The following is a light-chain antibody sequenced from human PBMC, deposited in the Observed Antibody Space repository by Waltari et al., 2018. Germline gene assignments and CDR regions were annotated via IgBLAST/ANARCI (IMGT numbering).Light chain of an antibody. Sequence: DIVLTQSPDSLALSLGERATISCRSSQSVLSSTNSNNYLAWYQQRPGQPPKLLFDWASSRVSGVPDRFEGIGSGTEFTLAISSLQAEDLAVDYCQQYYTTPCTFGQGTRLEIK. V-gene: IGKV4-1*01. CDR1: QSVLSSTNSNNY. CDR3: QQYYTTPCT. CDR2: WAS. J-gene: IGKJ2*02.